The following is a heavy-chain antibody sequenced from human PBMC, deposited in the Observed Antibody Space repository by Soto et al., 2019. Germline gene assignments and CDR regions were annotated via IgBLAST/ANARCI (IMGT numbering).Heavy chain of an antibody. V-gene: IGHV1-2*02. CDR2: INPNSGDT. Sequence: AASVKVSCKASGYNFTGYHIHWVRQAPGRGLEWMGWINPNSGDTEYAQNFQGRVTMTRDTSFNLVYMEMSGLMSDDTAVYYCARDARGTRGFDEMDIWGQGTTVTSP. D-gene: IGHD3-9*01. CDR1: GYNFTGYH. CDR3: ARDARGTRGFDEMDI. J-gene: IGHJ6*02.